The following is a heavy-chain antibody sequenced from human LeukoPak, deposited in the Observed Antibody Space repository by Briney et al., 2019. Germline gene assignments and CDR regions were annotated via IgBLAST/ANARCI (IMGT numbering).Heavy chain of an antibody. V-gene: IGHV1-8*01. CDR3: ARALSGTHQLYYFDY. D-gene: IGHD1-26*01. Sequence: ASVKVSCKASGYTFTNYDINWVRQATGQGLEWMGWMNPNSGNTGFAQEFQDRVTITRNTSITTAYMELSSLRSEDTAVYYCARALSGTHQLYYFDYWGQGTLVTVSS. CDR1: GYTFTNYD. J-gene: IGHJ4*02. CDR2: MNPNSGNT.